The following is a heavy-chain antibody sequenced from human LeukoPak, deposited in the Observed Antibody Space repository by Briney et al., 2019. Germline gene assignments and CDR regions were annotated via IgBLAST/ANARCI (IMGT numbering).Heavy chain of an antibody. D-gene: IGHD7-27*01. CDR2: ISRSATTI. J-gene: IGHJ4*02. V-gene: IGHV3-48*03. CDR3: ARDLNWETY. Sequence: GGSLRLSCAASGFTFSSYEMNWVRHAPGKGLEWVSSISRSATTIYYADSVKGRFTISRDNAKNSLYLQMNSLRAEDTAVYYCARDLNWETYWGQGTLVSVSS. CDR1: GFTFSSYE.